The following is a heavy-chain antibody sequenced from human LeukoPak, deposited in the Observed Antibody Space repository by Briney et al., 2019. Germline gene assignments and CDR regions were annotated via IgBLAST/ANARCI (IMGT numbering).Heavy chain of an antibody. CDR3: ARAASAGTVDY. V-gene: IGHV3-7*01. D-gene: IGHD6-13*01. Sequence: GGSLRLSCAASGFTVSSNYMSWVRQAPGKGLEWVANINQDGSEKYYVDSVEGRFTISRDNAKNSLYLQMNSLRAEDTALYYCARAASAGTVDYWGQGTLVTVSS. CDR2: INQDGSEK. CDR1: GFTVSSNY. J-gene: IGHJ4*02.